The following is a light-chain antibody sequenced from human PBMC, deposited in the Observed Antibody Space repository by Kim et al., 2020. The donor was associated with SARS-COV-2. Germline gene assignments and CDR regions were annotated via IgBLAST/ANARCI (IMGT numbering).Light chain of an antibody. CDR2: QDS. V-gene: IGLV6-57*03. CDR3: QSYDSNNNWV. CDR1: SGNIATNY. Sequence: KTVTISCTRSSGNIATNYVQWYQQRPGSAPTTVIFQDSDRPSGVPDRFSGSIVSSSNSASLTISGLKTEDEADYYCQSYDSNNNWVFGGGTKVTVL. J-gene: IGLJ3*02.